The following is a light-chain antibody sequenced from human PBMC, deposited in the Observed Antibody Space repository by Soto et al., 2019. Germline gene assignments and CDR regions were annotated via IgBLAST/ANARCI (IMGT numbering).Light chain of an antibody. CDR1: QTISSW. V-gene: IGKV1-5*01. CDR2: DAS. Sequence: DIQMTQAPSSLSASVGDRVSITCRASQTISSWLAWYQQKPGKAPQILIYDASKLEPGVPSRLSGGGSGTEFTLTISSLQPDDFATYYCQQYNSYPWTFGQGTKVDIK. J-gene: IGKJ1*01. CDR3: QQYNSYPWT.